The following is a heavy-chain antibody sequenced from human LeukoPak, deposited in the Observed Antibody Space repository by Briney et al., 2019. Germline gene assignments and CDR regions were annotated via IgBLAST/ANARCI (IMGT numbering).Heavy chain of an antibody. D-gene: IGHD1-14*01. J-gene: IGHJ4*02. Sequence: GGSLRLSCAASGFSFSSYWMHWVRQAPGKGLVWVARIQYDGSTTNYADSVKGRFTISRDNAKNSLYLQMNSLRAEDTAVYYCASLGITGTTGYFDYWGQGTLVTVSS. CDR2: IQYDGSTT. CDR3: ASLGITGTTGYFDY. CDR1: GFSFSSYW. V-gene: IGHV3-74*01.